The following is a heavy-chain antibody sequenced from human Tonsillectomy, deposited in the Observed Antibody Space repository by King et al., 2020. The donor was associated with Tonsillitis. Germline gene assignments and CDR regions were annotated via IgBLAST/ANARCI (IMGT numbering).Heavy chain of an antibody. CDR1: GFTFDDYA. CDR2: ISWNSGSI. V-gene: IGHV3-9*01. D-gene: IGHD6-19*01. Sequence: EVQLVESGGGLVQPGRSLRLSCAASGFTFDDYAMHWVRQAPGKGLEWVSSISWNSGSIGYRDSVKGRFTISRDNAKNSLYLQINSLRPEDTALYYCAKGEQWLPTDWGQGTLVIVSS. CDR3: AKGEQWLPTD. J-gene: IGHJ4*02.